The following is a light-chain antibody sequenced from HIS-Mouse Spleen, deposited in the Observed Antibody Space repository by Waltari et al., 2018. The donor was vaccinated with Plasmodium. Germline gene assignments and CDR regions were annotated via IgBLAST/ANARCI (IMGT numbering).Light chain of an antibody. CDR3: CSYAGSSTYV. J-gene: IGLJ1*01. CDR1: SSDVGIYTL. CDR2: EGS. V-gene: IGLV2-23*01. Sequence: QSALTPPASVSGSPGPSITISCTGTSSDVGIYTLVSWYQQHPGKAPKLMIYEGSKRPSGVSNRFSGSKSGNTASLTISGLQAEDEADYYCCSYAGSSTYVFGTGTKVTVL.